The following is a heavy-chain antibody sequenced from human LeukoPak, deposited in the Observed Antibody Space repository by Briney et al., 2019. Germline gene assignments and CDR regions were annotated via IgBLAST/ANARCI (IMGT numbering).Heavy chain of an antibody. Sequence: PGGSLRLSCAASGFTFSDYSMNWVRQAPGKGLEWISYIGISSGNTKYADSVKGRFTISGDKAKNSLYLQMNSLRVEDTAVYYCARDYKYALDNWGQGTLVTVSS. CDR2: IGISSGNT. CDR3: ARDYKYALDN. CDR1: GFTFSDYS. D-gene: IGHD5-24*01. V-gene: IGHV3-48*01. J-gene: IGHJ4*02.